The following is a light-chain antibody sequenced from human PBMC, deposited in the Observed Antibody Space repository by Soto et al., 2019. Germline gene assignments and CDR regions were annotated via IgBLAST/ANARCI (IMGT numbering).Light chain of an antibody. CDR3: QQYHNWPPGLT. CDR2: GAS. CDR1: QSVSGN. V-gene: IGKV3-15*01. J-gene: IGKJ4*01. Sequence: MTQSPSTLSVSPGERVTLSCTASQSVSGNLAWYQQKPGQAPRLLIHGASTRATDIPARFSGSGSGTEFTLTITSLQSEDFAVYYCQQYHNWPPGLTFGGGTRVEIK.